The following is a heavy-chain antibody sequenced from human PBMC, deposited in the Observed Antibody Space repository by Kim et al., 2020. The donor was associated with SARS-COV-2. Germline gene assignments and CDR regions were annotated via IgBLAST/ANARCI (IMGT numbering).Heavy chain of an antibody. CDR2: IYYSGST. Sequence: SETLSLTCTVSGGSISSGGYYWSWIRQHPGKGLEWIGYIYYSGSTYYNPSLKSRVTISVDTSKNQFSLKLSSVTAADTAVYYCARVPLKNPVPLGCYYYYDRDVWGKGTTVPVS. CDR1: GGSISSGGYY. D-gene: IGHD3-16*01. V-gene: IGHV4-31*03. J-gene: IGHJ6*04. CDR3: ARVPLKNPVPLGCYYYYDRDV.